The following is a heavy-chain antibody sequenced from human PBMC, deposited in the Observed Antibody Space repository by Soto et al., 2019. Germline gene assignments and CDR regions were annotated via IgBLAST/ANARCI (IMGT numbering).Heavy chain of an antibody. Sequence: QVQLQESGPGLVKPSQTLSLTCTVSGGSISSGDYYWSRIRQPPGKGLEWIGYIYYSGSTFYNPSRENRVPISLDTSKIQCSLKLSSVTAADTAVYYCVREGGDHWFDPWGQGTLVTVSS. CDR1: GGSISSGDYY. D-gene: IGHD3-16*01. J-gene: IGHJ5*02. CDR3: VREGGDHWFDP. CDR2: IYYSGST. V-gene: IGHV4-30-4*01.